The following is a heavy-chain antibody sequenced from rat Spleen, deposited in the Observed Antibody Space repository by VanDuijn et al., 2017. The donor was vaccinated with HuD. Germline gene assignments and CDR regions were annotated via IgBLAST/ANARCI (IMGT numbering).Heavy chain of an antibody. CDR3: ARVDGYYRTMDA. J-gene: IGHJ2*01. D-gene: IGHD1-12*03. CDR1: GFIFTDYY. Sequence: EVQLVESGGGLVQPGRSLKLSCAASGFIFTDYYMAWVRQAPTKGLEWVAAITSGGGKTYYRDSVKGRFTISRDNAKSTLYLQMDSLRSEDTATYYCARVDGYYRTMDAWGQGVMVTVSS. CDR2: ITSGGGKT. V-gene: IGHV5-25*01.